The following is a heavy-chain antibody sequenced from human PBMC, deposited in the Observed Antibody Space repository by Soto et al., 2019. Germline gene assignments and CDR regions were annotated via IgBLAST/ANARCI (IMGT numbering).Heavy chain of an antibody. V-gene: IGHV3-23*01. CDR1: GLPFSINA. Sequence: EVQLLESGGGLVQPGGSLSLSCPASGLPFSINALSWVRQPPGKGREWVSGISDSGGSTYYADSVKGRFTISRDNSKNTLYLQMNSLRAEDTAVYYCANGCGGTCYSRIHYWGQGTLVTVSS. CDR2: ISDSGGST. D-gene: IGHD2-15*01. J-gene: IGHJ4*02. CDR3: ANGCGGTCYSRIHY.